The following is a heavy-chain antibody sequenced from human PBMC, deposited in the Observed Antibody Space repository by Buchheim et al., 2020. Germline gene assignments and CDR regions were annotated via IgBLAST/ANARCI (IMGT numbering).Heavy chain of an antibody. CDR3: ARDLHFDWLLLDLSLRY. CDR2: IKQDGSEK. D-gene: IGHD3-9*01. CDR1: GFTFSSYW. Sequence: EVQLVESGGGLVQPGGSLRLSCAASGFTFSSYWMSWARQAPGKGLEWVANIKQDGSEKYYVDSVKGRFTISRDNAKNSLYLQMNSLRAEDTAVYYCARDLHFDWLLLDLSLRYWGQGTL. J-gene: IGHJ4*02. V-gene: IGHV3-7*01.